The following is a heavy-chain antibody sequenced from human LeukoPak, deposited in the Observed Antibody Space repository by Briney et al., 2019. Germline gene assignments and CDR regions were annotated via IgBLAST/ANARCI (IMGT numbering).Heavy chain of an antibody. CDR2: ISYDGSNK. D-gene: IGHD5-18*01. V-gene: IGHV3-30*04. Sequence: GGSLRLSCAASGFTFSSYAMHWVRQAPGKGLEWVAVISYDGSNKYYADSVKGRFTISRDNSKNTLYLQMNSLRAEDTAVYYCARDLTVQLWFSFYFDYWGQGTLVTVSS. J-gene: IGHJ4*02. CDR3: ARDLTVQLWFSFYFDY. CDR1: GFTFSSYA.